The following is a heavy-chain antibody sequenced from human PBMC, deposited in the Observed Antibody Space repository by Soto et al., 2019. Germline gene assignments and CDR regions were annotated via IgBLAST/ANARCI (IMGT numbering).Heavy chain of an antibody. J-gene: IGHJ6*03. D-gene: IGHD3-10*01. CDR2: ITSSSGHI. CDR1: GFTLTTYT. CDR3: VRERGLSSFYYMDV. V-gene: IGHV3-21*01. Sequence: GGSLRLSCEASGFTLTTYTMNWVRQASGKGLEWVSSITSSSGHIYYAVSVKGRFTISRDNARNSLYLQMNSLRAEDTAVYYCVRERGLSSFYYMDVWGQGTTVTVSS.